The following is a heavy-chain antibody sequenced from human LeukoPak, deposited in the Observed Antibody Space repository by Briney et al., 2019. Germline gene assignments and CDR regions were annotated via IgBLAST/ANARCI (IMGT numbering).Heavy chain of an antibody. V-gene: IGHV3-23*01. CDR2: ISGSGGST. CDR3: ALTLRIAAAGSGEHDY. D-gene: IGHD6-13*01. J-gene: IGHJ4*02. CDR1: GFTFSSYA. Sequence: GGSLRLSCAASGFTFSSYAMSWVRQAPGKGLEWVSAISGSGGSTYYADSVKGRFTISRDNSKNTLYLQMNSLRAEDTAVYYCALTLRIAAAGSGEHDYWGQGTLVTVSS.